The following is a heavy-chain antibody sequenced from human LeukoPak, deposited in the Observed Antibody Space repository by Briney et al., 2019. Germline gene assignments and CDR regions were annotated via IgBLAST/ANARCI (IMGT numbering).Heavy chain of an antibody. V-gene: IGHV3-21*01. CDR2: ISSSTTYI. J-gene: IGHJ4*02. D-gene: IGHD3-9*01. CDR1: GFTFSRYG. CDR3: GRIHDVLTGSFEY. Sequence: GGSLRLSCAASGFTFSRYGINWVRQAPGKGLEWVSSISSSTTYIYYADSLKGRFTISRDNARNSVFLQMNSPRAEEQGVYYCGRIHDVLTGSFEYWGQGTLVTVSS.